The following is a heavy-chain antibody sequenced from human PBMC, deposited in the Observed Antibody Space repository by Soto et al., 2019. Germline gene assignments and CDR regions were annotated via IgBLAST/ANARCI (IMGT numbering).Heavy chain of an antibody. Sequence: EVQLVESGGGLVQPGGSLRLSCAASGFTVSSNYMTWVRQAPGKGLEWVSNIYSGGTTSYADSVKGRFTISRDNSKNTLFLQMNSLRDDDTAVYYCASGASGNYRWGQGTLVIVS. D-gene: IGHD3-10*01. V-gene: IGHV3-66*01. CDR2: IYSGGTT. J-gene: IGHJ4*02. CDR1: GFTVSSNY. CDR3: ASGASGNYR.